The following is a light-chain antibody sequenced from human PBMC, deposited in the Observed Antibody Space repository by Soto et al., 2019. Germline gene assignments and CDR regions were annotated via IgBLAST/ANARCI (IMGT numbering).Light chain of an antibody. V-gene: IGKV1-39*01. CDR2: AAS. CDR3: QQSYSTPQT. Sequence: IQMTQSPSCLSASVGDRFTITCRASQSISSYLNWYQQKPGKAPKXXIYAASSLQSGVPSRFSGSGSGTDFTLTISSLQNEDFATYYCQQSYSTPQTFGQGTKVDIK. CDR1: QSISSY. J-gene: IGKJ1*01.